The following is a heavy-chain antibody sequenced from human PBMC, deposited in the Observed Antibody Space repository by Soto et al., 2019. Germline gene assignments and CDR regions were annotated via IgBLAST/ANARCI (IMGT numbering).Heavy chain of an antibody. V-gene: IGHV3-23*01. Sequence: GGSLRLSCAASGFTFSSYAMSWVRQAPGKGLEWVSAISGSGGSTYYADSVKGRFTISRDNSKNTLYLQMNSLRAEDTAVYYCAKFTPRGERYSYGYDYMDVWGKGTTVTVSS. J-gene: IGHJ6*03. CDR3: AKFTPRGERYSYGYDYMDV. CDR1: GFTFSSYA. D-gene: IGHD5-18*01. CDR2: ISGSGGST.